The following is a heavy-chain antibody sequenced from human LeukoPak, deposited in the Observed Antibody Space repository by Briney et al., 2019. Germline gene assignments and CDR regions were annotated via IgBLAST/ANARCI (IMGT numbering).Heavy chain of an antibody. CDR2: IYYSGST. Sequence: SETLSLTCTDSGGSISSYYWNWIRQPPGKGLEWIGYIYYSGSTNYNPSLKSRVTISVDTSKNQFSLKLSSVTAADTAVYYCARLDYYGSGFFDYWGQGTLVTVSS. CDR3: ARLDYYGSGFFDY. CDR1: GGSISSYY. V-gene: IGHV4-59*08. D-gene: IGHD3-10*01. J-gene: IGHJ4*02.